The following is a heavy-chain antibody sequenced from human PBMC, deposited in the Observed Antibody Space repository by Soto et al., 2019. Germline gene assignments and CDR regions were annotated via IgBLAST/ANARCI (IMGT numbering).Heavy chain of an antibody. CDR1: GGTFSSYA. CDR3: ARRGGVRDGYNKGWFDP. Sequence: QVQLVQSGAEVKKPGSSVKVSCKASGGTFSSYAISWVRQAPGQGLEWMGGIIPIFGTANYAQKFQGRVTITADESTSTAYMELSSLRSEDTAVYYGARRGGVRDGYNKGWFDPWGQGTLVTVSS. J-gene: IGHJ5*02. V-gene: IGHV1-69*12. CDR2: IIPIFGTA. D-gene: IGHD5-12*01.